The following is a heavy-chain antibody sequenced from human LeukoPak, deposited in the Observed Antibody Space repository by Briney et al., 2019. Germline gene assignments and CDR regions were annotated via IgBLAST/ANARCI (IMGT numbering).Heavy chain of an antibody. V-gene: IGHV1-8*01. CDR2: MNPNSGNT. J-gene: IGHJ6*02. CDR3: ARRGYSSSWTYYYYYYGMDV. Sequence: GASVKVSCKASGYTFTSYDINWVRQATGQGLEWMGWMNPNSGNTGYAQKFQGRVTMTRNTSTSTAYMELSSLRSEDTAVYYCARRGYSSSWTYYYYYYGMDVWGQGTTVTVSS. D-gene: IGHD6-13*01. CDR1: GYTFTSYD.